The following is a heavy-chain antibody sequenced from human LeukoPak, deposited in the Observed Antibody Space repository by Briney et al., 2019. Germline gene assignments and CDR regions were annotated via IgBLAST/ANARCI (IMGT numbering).Heavy chain of an antibody. CDR2: IKQDGSEK. CDR1: GFTFSSYW. Sequence: QSGGSLRLSCAASGFTFSSYWMSWVRQAPGKGLEWVANIKQDGSEKYYADSVKGRFTISRDNAKNSLYLQMNSLRAEDTAVYYCARDLYCSSTSCYTVNYYYGMDVWGQGTTVTVSS. V-gene: IGHV3-7*03. J-gene: IGHJ6*02. D-gene: IGHD2-2*02. CDR3: ARDLYCSSTSCYTVNYYYGMDV.